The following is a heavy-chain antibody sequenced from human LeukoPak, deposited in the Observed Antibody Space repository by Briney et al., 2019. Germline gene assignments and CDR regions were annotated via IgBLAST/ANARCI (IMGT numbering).Heavy chain of an antibody. Sequence: GGSLRLSCAASGFIFISYSMTWVRQAPGKGLEWVSYINSGSSTMYYADSVKGRFTISRDNGKTSLYLQMNSLRDEDTAVYYCARVIAVVRGGGLSYYYAMDVWGQGTTVTVSS. J-gene: IGHJ6*02. V-gene: IGHV3-48*02. CDR2: INSGSSTM. D-gene: IGHD3-10*01. CDR1: GFIFISYS. CDR3: ARVIAVVRGGGLSYYYAMDV.